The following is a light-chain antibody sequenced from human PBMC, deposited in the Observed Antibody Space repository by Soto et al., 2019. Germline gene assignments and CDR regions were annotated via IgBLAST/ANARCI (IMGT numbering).Light chain of an antibody. Sequence: DIVMTQSPDSLAVSLGERATINCKSSQSVLYSSNNKNYLAWYQQKPGQPPKLLIYWASTRESGVPDRCSGSGSGTDFTLTISSLQAEDVAVYCCQQYYSTPWTFGQGTKVGIK. CDR1: QSVLYSSNNKNY. J-gene: IGKJ1*01. CDR3: QQYYSTPWT. V-gene: IGKV4-1*01. CDR2: WAS.